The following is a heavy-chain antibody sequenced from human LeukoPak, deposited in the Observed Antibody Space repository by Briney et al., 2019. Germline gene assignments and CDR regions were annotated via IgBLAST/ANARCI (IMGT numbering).Heavy chain of an antibody. J-gene: IGHJ4*02. D-gene: IGHD3-22*01. CDR2: IIPIFGTA. V-gene: IGHV1-69*13. CDR1: GGTFSSYA. CDR3: ARAVYYYDSSGYYYDY. Sequence: SVKVSCKASGGTFSSYAISWVRQAPGQGLEWMGGIIPIFGTANYAQKFQGRVTITADESTSTAYMELSSLRSEDTAVYYCARAVYYYDSSGYYYDYWGQGTLVTVSS.